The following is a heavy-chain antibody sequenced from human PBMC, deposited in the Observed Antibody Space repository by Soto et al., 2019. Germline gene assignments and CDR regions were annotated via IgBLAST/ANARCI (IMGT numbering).Heavy chain of an antibody. D-gene: IGHD5-18*01. CDR2: IYYSGST. CDR1: GGSISSYY. J-gene: IGHJ6*02. Sequence: SETLSLTCTVSGGSISSYYWSWIRQPPGKGLEWIGYIYYSGSTNYNPSLKSRVTISVDTSKNQFSLKLSSVTAADTAVYYCARLVRGYSYGLPYYYGMDVWGQGTTVTVSS. CDR3: ARLVRGYSYGLPYYYGMDV. V-gene: IGHV4-59*08.